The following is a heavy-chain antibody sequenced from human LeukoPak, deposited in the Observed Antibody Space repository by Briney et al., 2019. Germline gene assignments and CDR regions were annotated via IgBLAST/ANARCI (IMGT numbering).Heavy chain of an antibody. D-gene: IGHD2-2*01. V-gene: IGHV3-11*04. CDR3: AKLVVPAANAADS. CDR1: GFIFSDYY. CDR2: NSSSGTTV. Sequence: GGSLRLSCAASGFIFSDYYMSWIRQAPGKGLEWVSYNSSSGTTVNYADSVKGRFTTSRDNAKNSLYLQMNSLRAEDTALYYCAKLVVPAANAADSWGQGTMVTVSS. J-gene: IGHJ4*02.